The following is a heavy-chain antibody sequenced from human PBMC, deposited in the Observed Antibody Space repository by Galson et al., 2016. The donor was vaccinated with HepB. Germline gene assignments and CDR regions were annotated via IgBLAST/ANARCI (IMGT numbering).Heavy chain of an antibody. D-gene: IGHD3/OR15-3a*01. Sequence: ETLSLTCAVSGASISGHYWSWIRQPPGKGLEWIGYVHYSGITNYNPSLKSRVSISIDTSKTHLSLRLTSLTVADTAIYYCARDGRAWVGLDVWGQGTTVTVSS. J-gene: IGHJ6*02. CDR3: ARDGRAWVGLDV. CDR2: VHYSGIT. CDR1: GASISGHY. V-gene: IGHV4-59*11.